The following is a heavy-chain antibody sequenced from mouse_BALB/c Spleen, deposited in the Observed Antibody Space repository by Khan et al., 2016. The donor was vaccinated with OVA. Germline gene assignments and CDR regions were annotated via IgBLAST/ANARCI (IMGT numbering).Heavy chain of an antibody. CDR1: GYSFTGYF. D-gene: IGHD1-1*01. CDR2: INPHIGET. V-gene: IGHV1-20*02. CDR3: TRIYRSYFDY. Sequence: VQLKQSGPELVRPGASVKISCTASGYSFTGYFMNWVMQSHGKSLEWIGRINPHIGETFYNQRFKDKATLTVDESSSTAHMELRSLASEDSAVYYCTRIYRSYFDYWGQGTILTVSA. J-gene: IGHJ2*01.